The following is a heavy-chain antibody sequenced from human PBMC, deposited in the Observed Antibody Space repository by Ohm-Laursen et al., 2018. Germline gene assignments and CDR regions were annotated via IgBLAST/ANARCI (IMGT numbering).Heavy chain of an antibody. CDR1: GFTFDDYA. V-gene: IGHV3-9*01. J-gene: IGHJ4*02. D-gene: IGHD3-16*01. CDR3: ARGLWVHVFEYPMGAPFDY. CDR2: ISWNSGSI. Sequence: RSLRLSCAASGFTFDDYAMHWVRQAPGKGLEWVSGISWNSGSIGYADSVKGRFTISRDNSKNTLYLQMNSLRAEDTAVYYCARGLWVHVFEYPMGAPFDYWGQGTLVTVSS.